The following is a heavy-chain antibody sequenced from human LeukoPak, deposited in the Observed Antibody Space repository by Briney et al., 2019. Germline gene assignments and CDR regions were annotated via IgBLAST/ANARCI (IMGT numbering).Heavy chain of an antibody. CDR1: GFTFKNYA. Sequence: GGSLRLSCVASGFTFKNYAMAWVRQTPEKGLEWVSAITGRGDDTFHADSVKGRFTISRDNSENTLYLQMNSLRDDDTAVYFCAKGSATSRPYYFDNWGQGTLATVSS. J-gene: IGHJ4*02. CDR2: ITGRGDDT. CDR3: AKGSATSRPYYFDN. V-gene: IGHV3-23*01. D-gene: IGHD2-21*01.